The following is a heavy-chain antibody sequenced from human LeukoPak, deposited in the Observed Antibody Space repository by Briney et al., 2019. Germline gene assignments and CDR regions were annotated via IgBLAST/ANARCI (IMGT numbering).Heavy chain of an antibody. CDR3: ARWFCTSTSCYGSY. CDR2: ISSSSSSI. V-gene: IGHV3-21*01. J-gene: IGHJ4*02. CDR1: GFTFRSYT. Sequence: GGSLRLSCAASGFTFRSYTMNWVRQAPGKGLEWVSSISSSSSSIYYADSVKGRFTTSRDNAKKSLYLQMNSLRAEDTAMYYCARWFCTSTSCYGSYWGQGTLVTVSS. D-gene: IGHD2-2*01.